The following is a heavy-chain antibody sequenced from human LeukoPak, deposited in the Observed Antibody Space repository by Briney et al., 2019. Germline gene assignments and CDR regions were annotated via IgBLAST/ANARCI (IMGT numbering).Heavy chain of an antibody. V-gene: IGHV1-69*04. CDR3: ARDPRTGTTPASIDY. J-gene: IGHJ4*02. Sequence: SVKVSCKASGGTFSSYAISWVRQAPGQGLEWMGRIIPILGIANYAQKFQGRVTITADKSTGTAYMELSSLRSEDTAVYYCARDPRTGTTPASIDYWGQGTLVTVSS. CDR2: IIPILGIA. D-gene: IGHD1-1*01. CDR1: GGTFSSYA.